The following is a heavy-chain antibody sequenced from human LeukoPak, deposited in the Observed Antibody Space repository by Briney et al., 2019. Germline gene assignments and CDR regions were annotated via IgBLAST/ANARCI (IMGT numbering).Heavy chain of an antibody. V-gene: IGHV3-30*02. CDR1: GFTFSSYG. J-gene: IGHJ4*02. CDR3: AKDGVAGNEPYYFDY. CDR2: IRHDGSNK. D-gene: IGHD1-1*01. Sequence: GGSLRLSCAASGFTFSSYGMHWVRQAPGKGLEWVAFIRHDGSNKYYADSVKGRFTISRDNSKNTLYLQMNSLRAEDTAVYYCAKDGVAGNEPYYFDYWGQGTLVTVSS.